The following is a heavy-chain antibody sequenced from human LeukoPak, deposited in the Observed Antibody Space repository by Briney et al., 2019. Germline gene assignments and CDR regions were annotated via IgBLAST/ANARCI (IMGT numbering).Heavy chain of an antibody. Sequence: GGSLRLSCAASGFTFSSYEMNWVRQAPGKGLEWVSYISSSGSTIYYADSVKGRFTISRDNAKNSLYLQMNSLRAEDTAVYYCAREDWNSYFDYWGQGTLVTVSS. D-gene: IGHD1-7*01. CDR1: GFTFSSYE. CDR2: ISSSGSTI. V-gene: IGHV3-48*03. CDR3: AREDWNSYFDY. J-gene: IGHJ4*02.